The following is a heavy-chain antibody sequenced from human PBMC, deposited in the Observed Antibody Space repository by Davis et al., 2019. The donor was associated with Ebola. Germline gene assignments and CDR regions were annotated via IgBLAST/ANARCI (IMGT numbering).Heavy chain of an antibody. CDR2: INRDESGT. V-gene: IGHV3-74*01. CDR3: AKVPTYYYNGMDL. CDR1: GFTFSNYW. D-gene: IGHD4/OR15-4a*01. J-gene: IGHJ6*02. Sequence: GESLKISCAASGFTFSNYWMHWVRQAPGKGLVWVSRINRDESGTTYADSVKGRFTISRDNAKNTLYLQMNGLRAEDTAVYYCAKVPTYYYNGMDLWGQGTTVTVSS.